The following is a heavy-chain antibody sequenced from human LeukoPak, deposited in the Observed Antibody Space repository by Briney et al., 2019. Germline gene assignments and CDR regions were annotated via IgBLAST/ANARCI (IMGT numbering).Heavy chain of an antibody. D-gene: IGHD6-19*01. CDR1: GYNFISYG. V-gene: IGHV1-18*01. CDR3: ARGRVAGIVYYYYMDV. CDR2: INTYNGKT. J-gene: IGHJ6*03. Sequence: GASVKVSCKAYGYNFISYGISWVRQAPGQGLEWMGWINTYNGKTNYAQNLQGRVTMTTDTSTSTAYMELRSLRSDDTAVYYCARGRVAGIVYYYYMDVWGKGTTVTVSS.